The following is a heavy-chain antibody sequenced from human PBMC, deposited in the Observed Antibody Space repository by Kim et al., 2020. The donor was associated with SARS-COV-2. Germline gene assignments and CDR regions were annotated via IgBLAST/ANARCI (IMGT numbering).Heavy chain of an antibody. V-gene: IGHV3-9*01. Sequence: GGSLRLSCAASGFTFDDYAMHWVRQAPGKGLEWVSGISWNSGSIGYADSVKGRFTISRDNAKNSLYLQMNSLRAEDTALYYCAKDMGGVENDEDAFDIWGQGTVVTVSS. CDR3: AKDMGGVENDEDAFDI. D-gene: IGHD1-26*01. CDR2: ISWNSGSI. J-gene: IGHJ3*02. CDR1: GFTFDDYA.